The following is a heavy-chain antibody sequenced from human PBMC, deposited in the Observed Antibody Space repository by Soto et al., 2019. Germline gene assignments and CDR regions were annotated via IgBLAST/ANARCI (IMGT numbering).Heavy chain of an antibody. CDR3: ARLRGDWGGAFDI. J-gene: IGHJ3*02. V-gene: IGHV3-74*01. Sequence: SLRLSCAASGFTFSSYWMHWVRQAPGKRLEWVSRINRDGSSTSYADLVKGRFTISRDPAKNTLYLQMNSLRSKHTVVYYCARLRGDWGGAFDIWGQGTMVTVSS. D-gene: IGHD2-21*02. CDR1: GFTFSSYW. CDR2: INRDGSST.